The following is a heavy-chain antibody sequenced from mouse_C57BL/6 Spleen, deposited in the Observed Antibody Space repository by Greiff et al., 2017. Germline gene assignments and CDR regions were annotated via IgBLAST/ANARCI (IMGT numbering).Heavy chain of an antibody. CDR2: ISSGGSYT. CDR1: GFTFSSYG. J-gene: IGHJ4*01. D-gene: IGHD2-4*01. V-gene: IGHV5-6*01. Sequence: EVQRVESGGDLVKPGGSLKLSCAASGFTFSSYGMSWVRQTPDKRLEWVATISSGGSYTYYPDSVKGRFTISRDNAKNTLYLQMSSLKSEDTAMYYCARQGDYDVAMDYWGQGTSVTVSS. CDR3: ARQGDYDVAMDY.